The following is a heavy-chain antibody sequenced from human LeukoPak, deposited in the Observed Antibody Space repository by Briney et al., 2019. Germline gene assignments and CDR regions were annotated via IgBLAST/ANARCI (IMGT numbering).Heavy chain of an antibody. CDR1: GFTFSDYG. V-gene: IGHV3-30*18. J-gene: IGHJ4*02. CDR3: AKDTVTAILN. CDR2: ISYDGSNK. Sequence: PGRSLRLSCAASGFTFSDYGMHWVRQASGKGLEWVAVISYDGSNKYYADSVKGRFTIFRDNSKSTLYLQMNSLGAEDTAVYYCAKDTVTAILNWGQGTLVTVSS. D-gene: IGHD2-21*02.